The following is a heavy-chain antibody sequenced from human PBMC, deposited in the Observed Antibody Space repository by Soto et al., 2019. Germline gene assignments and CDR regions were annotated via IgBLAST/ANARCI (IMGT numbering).Heavy chain of an antibody. D-gene: IGHD2-2*01. CDR3: ARVPEVQPYYYGMDV. Sequence: QVQLQESGPGLVKPSQTLSLTCTVSGGSISSGGYYWSWIRQHPGKGLEWIGYIYYSGSTYYNPSLKSRVTISVDTSKNQCSLKLSSVTAADTAVYYCARVPEVQPYYYGMDVWGQGTTVTVSS. CDR1: GGSISSGGYY. J-gene: IGHJ6*02. CDR2: IYYSGST. V-gene: IGHV4-31*03.